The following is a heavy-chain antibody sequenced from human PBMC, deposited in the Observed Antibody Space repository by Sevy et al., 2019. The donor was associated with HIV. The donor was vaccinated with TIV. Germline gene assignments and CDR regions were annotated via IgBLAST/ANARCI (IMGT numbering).Heavy chain of an antibody. J-gene: IGHJ4*02. D-gene: IGHD3-22*01. V-gene: IGHV3-30-3*01. Sequence: GESLKISCAASGFTFSSYAMHWVRQAPGKGLEWVAVISYDGSNKYYADSVKGRFTISRDNSKNTLYLQMNSLRAEDTAVYYCARVASIRAYDSSGYSDYWGQGTLVTISS. CDR2: ISYDGSNK. CDR1: GFTFSSYA. CDR3: ARVASIRAYDSSGYSDY.